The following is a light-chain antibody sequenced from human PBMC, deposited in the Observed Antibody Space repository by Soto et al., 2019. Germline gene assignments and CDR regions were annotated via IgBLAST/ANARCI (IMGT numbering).Light chain of an antibody. Sequence: QSALTQPASVSGSPGQSITISCTGTSSDVGGYNYVSWYQQHPGQVPKLTIYEVTNLPSGVSSRFSGSKSGNTASLTISGLQAEDEADYYCSSYTNSDTWVFGGGTKLTVL. J-gene: IGLJ3*02. CDR1: SSDVGGYNY. CDR2: EVT. CDR3: SSYTNSDTWV. V-gene: IGLV2-14*01.